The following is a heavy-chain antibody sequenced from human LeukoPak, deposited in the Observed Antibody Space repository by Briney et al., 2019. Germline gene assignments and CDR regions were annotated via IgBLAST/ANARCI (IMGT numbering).Heavy chain of an antibody. Sequence: SETLSLTCTVSGGSINNYYWTWIRQPPVKGLEWIGYIYYSGSTDYNPSLKSRVTISVDTSKNQFSLKLSSVTAADTAVYYCARALYSSGWFHDYWGQGTLVTVSS. D-gene: IGHD6-19*01. J-gene: IGHJ4*02. CDR1: GGSINNYY. CDR2: IYYSGST. CDR3: ARALYSSGWFHDY. V-gene: IGHV4-59*01.